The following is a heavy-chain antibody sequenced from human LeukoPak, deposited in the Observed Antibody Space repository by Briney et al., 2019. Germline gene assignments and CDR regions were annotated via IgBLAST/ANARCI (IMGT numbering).Heavy chain of an antibody. D-gene: IGHD1-1*01. Sequence: PSETLSLTCTVSGGSISSYYWSWIRQPPGKGLEWIGYIYTSGSTNYNPSLKSRVTISVDTSKNQFSLKLSSVTAADTAVYYCASGIGWFDPWGQGTLVTVSS. CDR1: GGSISSYY. CDR2: IYTSGST. J-gene: IGHJ5*02. CDR3: ASGIGWFDP. V-gene: IGHV4-4*09.